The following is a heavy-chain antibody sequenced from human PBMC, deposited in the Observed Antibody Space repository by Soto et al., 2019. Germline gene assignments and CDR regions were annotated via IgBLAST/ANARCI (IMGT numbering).Heavy chain of an antibody. D-gene: IGHD5-18*01. V-gene: IGHV1-69*06. CDR3: ARLDSTMTTFDY. CDR1: GDSFKNYA. Sequence: QVQLVQSGAEVKKPGSSVKISCKTSGDSFKNYAIGWVRQVPGQGLEWTGSVIPLFGTANYARMFEGRVTITADKSTATVYMELGSLRSEDTAVYYCARLDSTMTTFDYWGQGNMVTVSS. J-gene: IGHJ4*02. CDR2: VIPLFGTA.